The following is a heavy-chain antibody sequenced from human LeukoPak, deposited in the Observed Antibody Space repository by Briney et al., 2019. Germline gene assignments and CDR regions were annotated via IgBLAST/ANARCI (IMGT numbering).Heavy chain of an antibody. D-gene: IGHD1-26*01. CDR3: ARDRGATSYYYYYMDV. CDR1: GFTFSNYA. J-gene: IGHJ6*03. Sequence: HPGGSLRLSCAASGFTFSNYAIHWVRQAPGKGLEWVAVISYDGNNKYYADSVKGRFTISRDNSKNTLYLQMNSLRPEDTAVYYCARDRGATSYYYYYMDVWGKGTTVTVSS. V-gene: IGHV3-30-3*01. CDR2: ISYDGNNK.